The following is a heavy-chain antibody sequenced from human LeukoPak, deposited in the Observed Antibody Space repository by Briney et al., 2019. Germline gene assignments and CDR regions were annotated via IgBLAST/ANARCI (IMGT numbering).Heavy chain of an antibody. CDR3: AGARGAHLFDY. J-gene: IGHJ4*02. CDR1: GFTFSSYW. Sequence: GGSLRLSCAASGFTFSSYWMSWVRQAPGKGLEWVANIKLHGSEKYYVDSVKGRFTISRDNAMNSLYLQMNSLRAEDTAVYYCAGARGAHLFDYWGQGTLVTV. V-gene: IGHV3-7*01. CDR2: IKLHGSEK. D-gene: IGHD3-10*01.